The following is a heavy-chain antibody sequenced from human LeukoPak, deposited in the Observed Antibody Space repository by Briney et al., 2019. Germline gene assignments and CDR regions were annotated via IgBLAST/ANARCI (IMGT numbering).Heavy chain of an antibody. V-gene: IGHV3-7*01. CDR2: IKQDGSEK. J-gene: IGHJ4*02. CDR1: GFTFSSYW. D-gene: IGHD1-26*01. CDR3: ARDLSGWELQEY. Sequence: RGSLRLSCAASGFTFSSYWMSWVRQAPGKGLEWVANIKQDGSEKYYVDSVKGRFTISRNNAKNSLYLQMNSLRAEDTAVYYCARDLSGWELQEYWGQGTLVTVSS.